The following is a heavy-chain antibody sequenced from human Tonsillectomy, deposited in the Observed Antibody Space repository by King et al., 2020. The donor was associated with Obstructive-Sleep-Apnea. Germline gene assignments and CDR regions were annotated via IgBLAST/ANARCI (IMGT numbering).Heavy chain of an antibody. V-gene: IGHV4-34*01. CDR3: ARGHGFDP. Sequence: VQLQQWGAGLLKPSETLSLTFAVYGGSFSGYYWSWIRQPPGKGLEWIGETNHGVSINYHPSLKSRVTISVDTSKNKFSLNLTSVTAADTAVYYCARGHGFDPWGQGTLVTVSS. J-gene: IGHJ5*02. CDR2: TNHGVSI. CDR1: GGSFSGYY.